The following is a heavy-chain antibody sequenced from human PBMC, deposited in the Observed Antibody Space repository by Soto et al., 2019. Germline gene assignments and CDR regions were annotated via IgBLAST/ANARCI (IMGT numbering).Heavy chain of an antibody. CDR2: IYHSGST. D-gene: IGHD3-16*01. CDR3: GRGGGWTFDY. Sequence: QLQLQESGSGLVKPSQTLSLTCAVSGGSISSGGYSWSWIRQPPGKGLEWIGDIYHSGSTYYNPSIKSRVTIPIDCSKNQFSLKLSSVTAADTVGYYCGRGGGWTFDYWRQGTLVTFSS. V-gene: IGHV4-30-2*01. CDR1: GGSISSGGYS. J-gene: IGHJ4*02.